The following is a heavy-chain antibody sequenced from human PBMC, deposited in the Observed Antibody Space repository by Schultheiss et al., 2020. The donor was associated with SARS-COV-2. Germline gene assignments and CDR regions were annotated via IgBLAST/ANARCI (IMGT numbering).Heavy chain of an antibody. CDR2: IYHSGST. CDR3: ARGAGDGLYYFDY. Sequence: SETLSLTCAVYGGSFSGYYWSWIRQPPGKGLEWIGEIYHSGSTYYNPSLKSRVTISVDRSKNQFSLKLSSVTAADTAVYYCARGAGDGLYYFDYWGQGTLVTVSS. J-gene: IGHJ4*02. V-gene: IGHV4-34*01. D-gene: IGHD7-27*01. CDR1: GGSFSGYY.